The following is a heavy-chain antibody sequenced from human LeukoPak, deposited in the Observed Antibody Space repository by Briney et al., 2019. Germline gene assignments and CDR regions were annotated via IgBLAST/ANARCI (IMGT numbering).Heavy chain of an antibody. V-gene: IGHV1-69*13. CDR1: GGTFSSYA. CDR2: IIPIFGTA. D-gene: IGHD2-2*01. J-gene: IGHJ4*02. CDR3: ARDVYCSSTSCYEAADYGYFDY. Sequence: ASVKVSCKASGGTFSSYAIGWVRQAPGQGLEWMGGIIPIFGTANYAQKFQGRVTFTADESTSTAYMELSSLRSEDTAVYYCARDVYCSSTSCYEAADYGYFDYWGQGTLVTVSS.